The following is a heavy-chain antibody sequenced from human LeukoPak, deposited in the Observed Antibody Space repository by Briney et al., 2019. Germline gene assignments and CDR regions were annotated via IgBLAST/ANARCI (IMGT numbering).Heavy chain of an antibody. CDR1: GFTFSTYA. J-gene: IGHJ4*02. D-gene: IGHD6-13*01. CDR3: AKMLYSILKHGEPYDH. CDR2: ISDSDDT. V-gene: IGHV3-23*01. Sequence: GGSLGLSCAASGFTFSTYAMSWVRQAPGKGLEWVSGISDSDDTYYTDSVKGRFTVSRDNSKNTLYLQMNSLGAEDTAVYYCAKMLYSILKHGEPYDHWGQGTLVTVSS.